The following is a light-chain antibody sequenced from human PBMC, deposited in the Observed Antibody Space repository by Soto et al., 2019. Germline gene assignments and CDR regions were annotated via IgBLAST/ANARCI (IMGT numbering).Light chain of an antibody. J-gene: IGKJ4*01. CDR2: DAS. V-gene: IGKV3-11*01. Sequence: EIVLTQSPATLSLSPGERDTLSCRASQSVSSYLAWYQQKPGQAPRLLIYDASNMATGIPARFSGSVSGTDFTLTISSLEPDDFPVYYCQQRSDWPATFGGGTKVQI. CDR3: QQRSDWPAT. CDR1: QSVSSY.